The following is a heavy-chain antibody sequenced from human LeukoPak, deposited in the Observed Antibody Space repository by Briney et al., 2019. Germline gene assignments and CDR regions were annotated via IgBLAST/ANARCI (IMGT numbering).Heavy chain of an antibody. J-gene: IGHJ4*02. CDR1: EFTFSTYL. D-gene: IGHD3-22*01. CDR2: ISGSGGST. Sequence: GGSLRLSCAASEFTFSTYLMTWVRQAPGKGLEWVSAISGSGGSTYYADSVKGRFTISRDNSKNTLYLQMNSLRAEDTAVYYCAKWASSYYYDSSGYYGYWGQGTLVTVSS. CDR3: AKWASSYYYDSSGYYGY. V-gene: IGHV3-23*01.